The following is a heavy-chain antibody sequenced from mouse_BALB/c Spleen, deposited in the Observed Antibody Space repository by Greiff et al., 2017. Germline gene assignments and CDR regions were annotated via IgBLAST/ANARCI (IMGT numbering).Heavy chain of an antibody. CDR3: ARAHGSSYYFDY. CDR1: GFTFTDYY. V-gene: IGHV7-3*02. J-gene: IGHJ2*01. D-gene: IGHD1-1*01. Sequence: DVKLVESGGGLVQPGGSLRLSCATSGFTFTDYYMSWVRQPPGKALEWLGFIRNKANGYTTEYSASVKGRFTISRDNSQSILYLQMNTLRAEDSATYYCARAHGSSYYFDYWGQGTTLTVSS. CDR2: IRNKANGYTT.